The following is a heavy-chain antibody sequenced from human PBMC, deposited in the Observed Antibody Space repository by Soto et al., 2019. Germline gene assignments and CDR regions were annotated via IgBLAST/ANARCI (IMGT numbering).Heavy chain of an antibody. CDR3: TKVRGDPV. D-gene: IGHD4-17*01. J-gene: IGHJ6*04. CDR2: ISAGRST. Sequence: EVQVLESGGDLVQPGGSLRLSCAASGFTFSNYAMNWVRQAPGKGPEWVSGISAGRSTYYADSVKGRFTISRDNSKRTLFLQLDSLRAEDTALYYCTKVRGDPVWCKGTTVTVSS. CDR1: GFTFSNYA. V-gene: IGHV3-23*01.